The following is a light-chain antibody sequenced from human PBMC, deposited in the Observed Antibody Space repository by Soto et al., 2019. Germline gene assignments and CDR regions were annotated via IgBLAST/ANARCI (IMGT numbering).Light chain of an antibody. Sequence: EIVMTQSPATLSVSPGEGVTLSCRASKSVSSNLAWYQQKRGQAPRLLIYGASTRATGIPARFSGSGSGTDFTLTISSLQSEDFALYYCQQYSNWPPWTFGQGTKVDIK. CDR3: QQYSNWPPWT. CDR2: GAS. J-gene: IGKJ1*01. V-gene: IGKV3-15*01. CDR1: KSVSSN.